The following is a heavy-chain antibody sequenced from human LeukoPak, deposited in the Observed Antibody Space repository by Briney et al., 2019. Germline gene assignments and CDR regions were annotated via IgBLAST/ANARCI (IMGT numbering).Heavy chain of an antibody. CDR3: ARNRGCGTRYSSCYYGSGSVIDY. CDR1: GGSISSSSYY. V-gene: IGHV4-39*07. Sequence: PSETLSLTCTVSGGSISSSSYYWGWIRQPPGKGLEWIGSIYYSGSTYYNPSLKSRVTISVDTSKNQFSLKLSSVTAADTAVYYCARNRGCGTRYSSCYYGSGSVIDYWGQGTLVTVSS. D-gene: IGHD3-10*01. CDR2: IYYSGST. J-gene: IGHJ4*02.